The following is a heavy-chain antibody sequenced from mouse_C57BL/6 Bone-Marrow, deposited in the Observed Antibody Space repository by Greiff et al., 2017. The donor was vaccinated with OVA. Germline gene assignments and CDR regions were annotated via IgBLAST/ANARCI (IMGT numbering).Heavy chain of an antibody. Sequence: QVQLQQSDAELVKPGASVKISCKVSGYTFTDHPIHWMKQRPEQGLEWIGYIYPRDGSTKYNEKFKGKATLTADTSSSTAYMQLNLLTSEGSAVYFCAMSVGARVVAEGGFAYWGQGTLVTVSA. J-gene: IGHJ3*01. CDR2: IYPRDGST. V-gene: IGHV1-78*01. CDR3: AMSVGARVVAEGGFAY. D-gene: IGHD1-1*01. CDR1: GYTFTDHP.